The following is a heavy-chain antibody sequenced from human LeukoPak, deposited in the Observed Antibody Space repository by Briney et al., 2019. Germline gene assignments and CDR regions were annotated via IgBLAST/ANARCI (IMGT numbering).Heavy chain of an antibody. CDR2: FDPEDGET. CDR1: GYSLTELS. D-gene: IGHD1-26*01. V-gene: IGHV1-24*01. Sequence: ASVKVSCKVSGYSLTELSMHRVRQAPGKGLEWMGGFDPEDGETIYAQKFQGRVTMTEDTSTDTAYMELSRLRSEDTAVYYCATGSGIVGATSWYYWGQGTLVTVSS. CDR3: ATGSGIVGATSWYY. J-gene: IGHJ4*02.